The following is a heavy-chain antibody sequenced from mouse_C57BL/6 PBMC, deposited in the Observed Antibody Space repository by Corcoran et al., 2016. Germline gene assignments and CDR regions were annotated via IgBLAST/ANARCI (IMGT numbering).Heavy chain of an antibody. J-gene: IGHJ4*01. CDR2: INPNNGGT. D-gene: IGHD2-5*01. CDR1: GYTFTDYY. V-gene: IGHV1-26*01. CDR3: ARSSRYSNYGGAMDY. Sequence: EVQLQQSGPELVKPGASVKISCKASGYTFTDYYMNWVKQSHGKSLEWIGDINPNNGGTSYNQKFKGKATLTVDKSSSTAYMELRSLTSEDSAVYYCARSSRYSNYGGAMDYWGQGTSVTVSS.